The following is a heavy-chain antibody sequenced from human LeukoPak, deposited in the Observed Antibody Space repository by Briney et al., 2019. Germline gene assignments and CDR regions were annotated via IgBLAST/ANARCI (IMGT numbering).Heavy chain of an antibody. J-gene: IGHJ4*02. V-gene: IGHV3-23*01. CDR3: SRASCAYCSGLDY. CDR2: ISGSGGGT. Sequence: GGSLRLSCAASGFTFSSYAMSWVRQAPGKGLEWVSGISGSGGGTYYADSVKGRFTISRDNSKNTLYLQMNSLRAEDTAVYYCSRASCAYCSGLDYWGQGTLVTVSS. CDR1: GFTFSSYA. D-gene: IGHD2-15*01.